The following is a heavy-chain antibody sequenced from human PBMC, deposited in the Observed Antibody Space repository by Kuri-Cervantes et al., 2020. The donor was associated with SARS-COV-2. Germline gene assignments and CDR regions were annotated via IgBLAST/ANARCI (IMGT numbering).Heavy chain of an antibody. Sequence: ASVKVSCKASGYTFTSYGISWVRQAPGQGLEWMGWISAYNGNTSYAQKLQGRVTMTTDTSTSTAYMELRSLRSDDTAVYYCARDPPLVVGYCSSTICYYDYFDVWGQGTLVTVSS. CDR3: ARDPPLVVGYCSSTICYYDYFDV. D-gene: IGHD2-2*01. CDR2: ISAYNGNT. V-gene: IGHV1-18*01. CDR1: GYTFTSYG. J-gene: IGHJ4*02.